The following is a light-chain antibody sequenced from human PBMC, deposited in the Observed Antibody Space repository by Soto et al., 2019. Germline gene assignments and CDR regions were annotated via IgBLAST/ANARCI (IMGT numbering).Light chain of an antibody. CDR1: QSVSSSY. J-gene: IGKJ2*01. CDR3: QQCDSSPYT. CDR2: GAS. V-gene: IGKV3-20*01. Sequence: EIVLTQSPGTLSLSPGERATLSCRASQSVSSSYLAWYQQKPGQAPRLLIYGASSSATGIPDRFSGSGSGTDFTLTISRLEPEDLAVYYCQQCDSSPYTFGQGTRLEIK.